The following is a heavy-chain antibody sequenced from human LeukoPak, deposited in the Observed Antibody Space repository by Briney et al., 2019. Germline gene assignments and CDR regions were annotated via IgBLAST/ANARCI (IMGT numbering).Heavy chain of an antibody. V-gene: IGHV3-7*01. Sequence: GGSLRLSCAASGFTHSNYWMTWVRQAPGKGLEWVANIKPDGSEKYYVDSVKGRFTISRDNAKNSLYLQMNSLRAEDTALYYCARDTHYYGSGSPAFDIWGQGTMVTVPS. CDR1: GFTHSNYW. J-gene: IGHJ3*02. D-gene: IGHD3-10*01. CDR2: IKPDGSEK. CDR3: ARDTHYYGSGSPAFDI.